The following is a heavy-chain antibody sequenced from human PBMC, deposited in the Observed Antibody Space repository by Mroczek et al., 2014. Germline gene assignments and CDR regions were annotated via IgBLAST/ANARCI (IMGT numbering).Heavy chain of an antibody. D-gene: IGHD6-13*01. V-gene: IGHV4-59*01. J-gene: IGHJ6*03. CDR2: IYYSGST. Sequence: QVQLQESGPGLVKPSETLSLTCTVSGGSISSYYWSWIRQPPGKGLEWIGYIYYSGSTNYNPSLKSRVTISVDTSKNQFSLKLSSVTAADTAVYYCARGIAAAGGAYYYYYMDVWGKGTTVTVSS. CDR1: GGSISSYY. CDR3: ARGIAAAGGAYYYYYMDV.